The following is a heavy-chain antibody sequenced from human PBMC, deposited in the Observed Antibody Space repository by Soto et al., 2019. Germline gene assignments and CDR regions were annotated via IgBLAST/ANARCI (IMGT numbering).Heavy chain of an antibody. CDR1: GGSVSSGSYY. CDR2: IYYSGST. J-gene: IGHJ1*01. Sequence: SETLSLICTVSGGSVSSGSYYWSWIRQPPGKGLEWIGYIYYSGSTNYNPSLKSRVTISVDTSKNQFSLKLSSVTAADTAVYYCARVYDSSGYYSPAGYFQHWGQGTLVTVSS. CDR3: ARVYDSSGYYSPAGYFQH. V-gene: IGHV4-61*01. D-gene: IGHD3-22*01.